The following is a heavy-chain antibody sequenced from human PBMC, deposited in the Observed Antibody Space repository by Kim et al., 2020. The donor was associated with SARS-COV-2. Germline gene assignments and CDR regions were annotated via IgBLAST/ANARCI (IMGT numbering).Heavy chain of an antibody. V-gene: IGHV3-23*01. CDR2: IKNSGGDT. J-gene: IGHJ4*02. D-gene: IGHD6-19*01. Sequence: GGSLRLSCAASGFTFSSYAMGWVRQAPGKGLEWVSIIKNSGGDTYYADSVKGRFTISRDNSKNTLYLQMNSLRVDDSAIYYCAKTGSGWYFADWGQGTLVTVSS. CDR3: AKTGSGWYFAD. CDR1: GFTFSSYA.